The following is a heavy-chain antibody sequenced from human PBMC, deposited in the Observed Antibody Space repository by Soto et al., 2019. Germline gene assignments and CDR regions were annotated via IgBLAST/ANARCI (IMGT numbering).Heavy chain of an antibody. CDR1: GGTFSSYS. CDR2: IIPIFGTA. V-gene: IGHV1-69*13. CDR3: ARSPRSIAAAGTGGFYFDY. D-gene: IGHD6-13*01. Sequence: SVKVSCKASGGTFSSYSISWVRQAPGQGLEWMGGIIPIFGTANYAQKFQGRVTITADASTSTAYMELSSLRSEDTAVYYCARSPRSIAAAGTGGFYFDYWGQGTLVTVSS. J-gene: IGHJ4*02.